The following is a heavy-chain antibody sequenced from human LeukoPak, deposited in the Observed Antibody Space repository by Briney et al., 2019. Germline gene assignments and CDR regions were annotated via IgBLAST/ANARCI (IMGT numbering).Heavy chain of an antibody. J-gene: IGHJ4*02. D-gene: IGHD4-23*01. V-gene: IGHV3-23*01. Sequence: PGGSLRLSCVASGFTFSSYWMSWVRQAPGKGLEWVSSASGSGGSTYYADSVKGRFTISRDNSKNTLYLQMNSLRAEDTAVYYCAKDLGSVVTPPSLDYWGQGTLVTVSS. CDR3: AKDLGSVVTPPSLDY. CDR2: ASGSGGST. CDR1: GFTFSSYW.